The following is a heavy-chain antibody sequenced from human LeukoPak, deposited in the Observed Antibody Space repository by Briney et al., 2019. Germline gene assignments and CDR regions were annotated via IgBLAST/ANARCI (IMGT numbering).Heavy chain of an antibody. CDR1: GGTFSSYA. CDR2: IIPIFGTA. Sequence: ASVKVSCKASGGTFSSYAISWVRQAPGQGLEWMGGIIPIFGTANYAQKFQGRVTITTDESTSTAYMELSSLRSEDTAVYYCARGYCTNGVCLYFDYWGQGTLVTVSS. CDR3: ARGYCTNGVCLYFDY. V-gene: IGHV1-69*05. D-gene: IGHD2-8*01. J-gene: IGHJ4*02.